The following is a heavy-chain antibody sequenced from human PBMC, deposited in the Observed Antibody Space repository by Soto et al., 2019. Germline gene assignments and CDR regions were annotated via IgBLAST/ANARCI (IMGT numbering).Heavy chain of an antibody. CDR1: GYSFSDYY. V-gene: IGHV1-2*04. Sequence: ASVKVSGKASGYSFSDYYMHWVRQAPGQGLQWMGWINPKSGDTKCAQSFQGWVTMTRDTSINTAYMELNRLTSDDTAVYYCTRGRTTGPVAVSETILGGYWGQGTLVTVSS. CDR3: TRGRTTGPVAVSETILGGY. D-gene: IGHD6-19*01. J-gene: IGHJ4*02. CDR2: INPKSGDT.